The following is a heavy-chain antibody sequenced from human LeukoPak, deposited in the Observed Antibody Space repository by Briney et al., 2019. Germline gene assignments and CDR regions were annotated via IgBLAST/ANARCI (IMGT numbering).Heavy chain of an antibody. D-gene: IGHD1-26*01. CDR2: INWNGGGT. J-gene: IGHJ6*04. CDR1: GFTFKDYG. Sequence: GRSLRLSCAATGFTFKDYGMHWVRQPPGKGLEWVSSINWNGGGTDYADSVKGRFTISRDNAKNSLYLQLSSLRPEDTALYYCAKHMRATNTYSFFGLDVWGRGTTVTVSS. CDR3: AKHMRATNTYSFFGLDV. V-gene: IGHV3-9*01.